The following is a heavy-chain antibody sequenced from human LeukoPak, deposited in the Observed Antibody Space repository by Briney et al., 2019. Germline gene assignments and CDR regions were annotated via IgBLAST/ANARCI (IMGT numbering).Heavy chain of an antibody. CDR2: FDLEDGET. CDR1: GYTLSELS. Sequence: ASVTVSCKVSGYTLSELSMHWVRQAPGKGLEWMGGFDLEDGETIYVQKLQGRVTMTEDTSTDTAYMELSSLRSDDTAVYFSAAGKVGQLFDYWGQGTLVTVSS. J-gene: IGHJ4*02. D-gene: IGHD5-24*01. CDR3: AAGKVGQLFDY. V-gene: IGHV1-24*01.